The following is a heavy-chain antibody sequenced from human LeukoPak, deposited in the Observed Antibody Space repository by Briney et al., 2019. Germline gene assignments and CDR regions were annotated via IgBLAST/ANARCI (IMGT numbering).Heavy chain of an antibody. Sequence: PSETLSLTCTVSGGSINSGDYYWSWIRQPPGKGLEWIGYIHYSGSTYYNPSLKSRVTISVDTSKNQFSLKLSSVTAADTAVYYCARDKTVVVAAMWYYYYGMDVWGQGTTVTVSS. CDR2: IHYSGST. CDR1: GGSINSGDYY. D-gene: IGHD2-15*01. CDR3: ARDKTVVVAAMWYYYYGMDV. J-gene: IGHJ6*02. V-gene: IGHV4-30-4*01.